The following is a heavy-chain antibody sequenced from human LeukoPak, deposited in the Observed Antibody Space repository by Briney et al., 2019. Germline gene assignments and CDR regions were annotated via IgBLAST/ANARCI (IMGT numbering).Heavy chain of an antibody. Sequence: GGSLRLSCAASGFTFSSYSMNWVRQAPGKGLEWVSSISSSSSYIYYADSVKGRFTISRDNSKNTLYLQMNSLRAEDTAVYYCATHIVVVVAATTFDYWGQGTLVTVSS. CDR2: ISSSSSYI. J-gene: IGHJ4*02. D-gene: IGHD2-15*01. V-gene: IGHV3-21*04. CDR1: GFTFSSYS. CDR3: ATHIVVVVAATTFDY.